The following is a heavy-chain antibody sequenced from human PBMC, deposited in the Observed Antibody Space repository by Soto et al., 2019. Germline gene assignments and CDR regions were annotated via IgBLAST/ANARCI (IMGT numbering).Heavy chain of an antibody. CDR3: ARDSPNYDILTGYYVYYFDY. D-gene: IGHD3-9*01. CDR2: ISAYNGNT. J-gene: IGHJ4*02. Sequence: ASVKGSCKASGYTFTSYGISWVRQAPGQGLEWMGWISAYNGNTNYAQKLQGRVTMTTDTSTSTAYMELRSLRSDDTAVYYCARDSPNYDILTGYYVYYFDYWGQGTLVTVSS. CDR1: GYTFTSYG. V-gene: IGHV1-18*01.